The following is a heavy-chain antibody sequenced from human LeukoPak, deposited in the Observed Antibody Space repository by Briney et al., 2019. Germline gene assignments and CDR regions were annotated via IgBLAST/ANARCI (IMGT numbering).Heavy chain of an antibody. J-gene: IGHJ4*02. V-gene: IGHV3-33*01. D-gene: IGHD3-22*01. CDR2: IWYDGSNK. CDR3: AREENYYDSSGYTC. Sequence: GGSLRLSCAAFGFTFSSYGMPWVRQAPGKGMEWVAVIWYDGSNKYYADSVKGRFTISRDNSKNTLYLQMNSLRAEDTAVYYCAREENYYDSSGYTCWGQGTLVTVSS. CDR1: GFTFSSYG.